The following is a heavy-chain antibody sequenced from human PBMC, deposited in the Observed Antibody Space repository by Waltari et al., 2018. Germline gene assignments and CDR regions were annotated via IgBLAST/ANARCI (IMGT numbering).Heavy chain of an antibody. Sequence: QVHLVQSASEVKNPGASVMLSCRDSGYSLTYDAIHWVRQTPGQGLEWMAWIATDTGKTRYSQNFQDRVRISRDTSANTAYMELSSLRSEDTALYFCARDRGPQYPGHWFFDLWGPGTLVTVSS. D-gene: IGHD2-15*01. CDR2: IATDTGKT. J-gene: IGHJ2*01. V-gene: IGHV1-3*04. CDR3: ARDRGPQYPGHWFFDL. CDR1: GYSLTYDA.